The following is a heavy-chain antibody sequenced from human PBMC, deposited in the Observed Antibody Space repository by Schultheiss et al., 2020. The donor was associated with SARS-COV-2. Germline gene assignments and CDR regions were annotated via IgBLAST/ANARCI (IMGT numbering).Heavy chain of an antibody. D-gene: IGHD3-22*01. CDR2: IYHSGNT. V-gene: IGHV4-38-2*01. CDR1: GYSISNGYY. J-gene: IGHJ2*01. CDR3: ARVYYDSSGYRQHFDL. Sequence: SETLSLTCAVSGYSISNGYYWGWIRQPPGKGLEWIGSIYHSGNTYYNPSLKSRVTISVDTSKNQLSLKLSSVTAADTAVYYCARVYYDSSGYRQHFDLWGRGTLVTVSS.